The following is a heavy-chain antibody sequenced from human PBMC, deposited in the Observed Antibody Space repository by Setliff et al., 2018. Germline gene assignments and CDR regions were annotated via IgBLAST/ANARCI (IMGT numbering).Heavy chain of an antibody. CDR1: GYTFTSYG. Sequence: ASVKVSCKASGYTFTSYGISWVRQAPGQGLEWMGWISAYNGNTNYAQKLQGRVTMTTDTSTSTAYMELSSLRSEDTAVYYCARYGDSSGYYLSGAFDIWGQGTMVTVSS. CDR2: ISAYNGNT. J-gene: IGHJ3*02. CDR3: ARYGDSSGYYLSGAFDI. D-gene: IGHD3-22*01. V-gene: IGHV1-18*01.